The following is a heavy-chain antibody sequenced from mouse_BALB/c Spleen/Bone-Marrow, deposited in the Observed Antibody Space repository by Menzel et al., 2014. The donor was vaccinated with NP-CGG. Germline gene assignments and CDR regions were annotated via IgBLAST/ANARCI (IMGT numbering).Heavy chain of an antibody. CDR3: TRFITTGAMDY. CDR2: IWGGGST. Sequence: VKVEESGPGQVAPSQSLSTTCTVSGFSLSRYSVHWVRQPPGKGLEWLGVIWGGGSTDYNLGLKSRLSISKDNSKSQVFLKMNSPQTDDTAMYYCTRFITTGAMDYWGQGTSVTVSS. CDR1: GFSLSRYS. J-gene: IGHJ4*01. D-gene: IGHD1-1*01. V-gene: IGHV2-6-4*01.